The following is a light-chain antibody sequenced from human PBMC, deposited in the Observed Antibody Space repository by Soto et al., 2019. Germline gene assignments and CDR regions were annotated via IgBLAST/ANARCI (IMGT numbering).Light chain of an antibody. CDR1: QGIRNE. CDR2: AAS. Sequence: DIQMTQSPSSLSASVGDRVTITCRASQGIRNELGWYQQKPGKAPKRLIYAASSLQSGVPSRFSGSGYGTEFTLTISSMQPEDFATYYCLQHNSYTHTFGGGTKVEIK. J-gene: IGKJ4*01. CDR3: LQHNSYTHT. V-gene: IGKV1-17*01.